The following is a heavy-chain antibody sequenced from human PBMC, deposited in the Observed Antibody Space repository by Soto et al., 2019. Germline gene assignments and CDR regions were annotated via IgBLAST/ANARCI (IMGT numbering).Heavy chain of an antibody. J-gene: IGHJ4*02. D-gene: IGHD6-13*01. CDR3: ARDGAAAYFDY. CDR2: IYSGGST. V-gene: IGHV3-53*01. CDR1: GFTVSSNY. Sequence: GGSLRLSCAASGFTVSSNYMSWVRQAPGKGLEWVSVIYSGGSTYYSDAVKGRFTISRDNSKNTLYLQKNSLRAEDTAVYYCARDGAAAYFDYWGQGTLVTVSS.